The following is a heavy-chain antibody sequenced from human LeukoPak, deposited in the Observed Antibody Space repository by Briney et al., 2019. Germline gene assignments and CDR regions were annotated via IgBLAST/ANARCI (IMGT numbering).Heavy chain of an antibody. Sequence: GGSLRLSCAASGFTFSNYAMSWVRQAPGKGLQWVSAVSGGGGSTSYADSVKGRFTISRDNSKNTVYLQLNSLRAEDTAVYYCAKSGTACSGGSCYSHYFDFWGQGTLVTVSS. V-gene: IGHV3-23*01. CDR1: GFTFSNYA. J-gene: IGHJ4*02. CDR3: AKSGTACSGGSCYSHYFDF. CDR2: VSGGGGST. D-gene: IGHD2-15*01.